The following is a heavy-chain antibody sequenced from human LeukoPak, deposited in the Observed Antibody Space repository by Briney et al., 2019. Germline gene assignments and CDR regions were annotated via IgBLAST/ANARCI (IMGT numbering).Heavy chain of an antibody. Sequence: GGSLRLSCAASGFSRYSLNWLGQAPGKGVEGVSSISKCSGYFYYADSVKGRFTISRENAKNSLYLQMNSLRAEDTVSYYCAREPWGIHAYWGQGTLVTVS. CDR1: GFSRYS. CDR3: AREPWGIHAY. CDR2: ISKCSGYF. J-gene: IGHJ4*02. V-gene: IGHV3-21*01. D-gene: IGHD3-16*01.